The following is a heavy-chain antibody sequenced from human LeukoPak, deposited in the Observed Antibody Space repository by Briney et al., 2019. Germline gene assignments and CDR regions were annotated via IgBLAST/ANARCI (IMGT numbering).Heavy chain of an antibody. CDR3: ARGSCSGGSCYSPLGDYMDV. Sequence: GGSLRLSCAASGFTVSSNYMSWVRQAPGKGLEWVSVIYSGGSTYYADSVKGRFTVSRDNSKNTLYLQMNSLRAGDMALYYCARGSCSGGSCYSPLGDYMDVWGKGTTVTVSS. D-gene: IGHD2-15*01. V-gene: IGHV3-53*05. J-gene: IGHJ6*03. CDR1: GFTVSSNY. CDR2: IYSGGST.